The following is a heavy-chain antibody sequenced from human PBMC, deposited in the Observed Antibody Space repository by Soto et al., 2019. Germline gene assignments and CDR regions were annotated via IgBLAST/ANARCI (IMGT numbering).Heavy chain of an antibody. J-gene: IGHJ4*02. CDR2: IYSGGRT. V-gene: IGHV3-53*01. D-gene: IGHD7-27*01. CDR1: GFTVRSNS. CDR3: ARDNRGSFDY. Sequence: PGGSLRLSCAASGFTVRSNSMSWVRQAPGKGLEWVSVIYSGGRTYYADSVKGRFTISRDNSKNTLYLQMKSLRAEETAVYYGARDNRGSFDYWGQGTLVTVSS.